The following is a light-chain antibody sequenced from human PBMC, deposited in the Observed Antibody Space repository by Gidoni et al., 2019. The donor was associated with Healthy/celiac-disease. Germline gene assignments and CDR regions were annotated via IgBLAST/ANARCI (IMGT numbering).Light chain of an antibody. CDR2: AAT. CDR1: QSISSY. Sequence: LSASVGDRVTITSRASQSISSYLNWYQQKPGKAPKLLFYAATSLQSGVPSMFSGSGSGTDFILTSSSLQPDDFATYYCQQSYSTPPWTFGQGTKVEIK. J-gene: IGKJ1*01. CDR3: QQSYSTPPWT. V-gene: IGKV1-39*01.